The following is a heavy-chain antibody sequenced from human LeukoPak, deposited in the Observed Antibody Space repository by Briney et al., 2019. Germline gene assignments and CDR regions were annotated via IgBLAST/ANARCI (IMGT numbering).Heavy chain of an antibody. CDR3: ARDSGSGNNDY. J-gene: IGHJ4*02. V-gene: IGHV1-3*01. CDR1: GYTFTSYG. CDR2: ISAGNGNT. Sequence: AASEKVSCKASGYTFTSYGISWVRQAPGQRLEWMGWISAGNGNTKYSQNFQGRVTFISNTSATTAFMELSSLRSEDAAVYYCARDSGSGNNDYWGQGTLVTVSS. D-gene: IGHD1-26*01.